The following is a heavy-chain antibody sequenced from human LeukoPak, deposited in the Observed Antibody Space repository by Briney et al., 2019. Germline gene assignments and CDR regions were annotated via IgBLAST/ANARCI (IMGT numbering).Heavy chain of an antibody. V-gene: IGHV1-69*05. CDR3: ARVYSSGFDY. Sequence: ASVKVSCKASGGTFSSYAISWVRQAPGQGLEWMGGIIPIFGTANYAQKFQGRVTMTRDTSTSTVYMELSSLRSEDTAVYYCARVYSSGFDYWGQGTLVTVSS. D-gene: IGHD6-6*01. CDR2: IIPIFGTA. CDR1: GGTFSSYA. J-gene: IGHJ4*02.